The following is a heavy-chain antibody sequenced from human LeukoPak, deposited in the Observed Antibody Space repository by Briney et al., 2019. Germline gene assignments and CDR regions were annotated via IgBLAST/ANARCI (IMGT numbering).Heavy chain of an antibody. CDR3: ARVGYCSSTSCRTRGYYYYYMDV. CDR2: IYHNGSI. V-gene: IGHV4-30-2*01. D-gene: IGHD2-2*03. Sequence: PSQTLSLTCTVSGGSISSGGYYWSWIRQPPGKGLEWIGYIYHNGSIYYNPFLKSRVTISVDRSKNQFSLKLSSVTAADTAVYYCARVGYCSSTSCRTRGYYYYYMDVWGKGTTVTVSS. J-gene: IGHJ6*03. CDR1: GGSISSGGYY.